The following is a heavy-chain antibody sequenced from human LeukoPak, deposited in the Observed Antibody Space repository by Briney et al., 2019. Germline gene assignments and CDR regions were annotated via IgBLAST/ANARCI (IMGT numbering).Heavy chain of an antibody. J-gene: IGHJ4*02. D-gene: IGHD3-10*01. V-gene: IGHV1-2*02. CDR1: GYTFTGYY. CDR3: ARSYYYGSGSVDY. CDR2: FNANSGGT. Sequence: ASVKVSCKASGYTFTGYYTHWVRHAPGQGLEWLGWFNANSGGTNYAQKFQGRVTMTRDTPISTAYMELSRLRSDDTAVYYCARSYYYGSGSVDYWGQGTLVTVSS.